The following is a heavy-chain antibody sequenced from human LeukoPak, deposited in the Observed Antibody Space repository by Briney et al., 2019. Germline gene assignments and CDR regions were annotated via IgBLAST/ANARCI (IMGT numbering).Heavy chain of an antibody. CDR2: INPNSGGT. V-gene: IGHV1-2*02. Sequence: ASVKVSCKASGHTFPGYYMHWVRQAPGQGLEWMGWINPNSGGTNYAQKFQGRVTVTRDTSISTAYMELSRLRSDDTAVYYCAREHSSSSGKVFDYWGQGTLVSVSS. J-gene: IGHJ4*02. CDR3: AREHSSSSGKVFDY. CDR1: GHTFPGYY. D-gene: IGHD6-6*01.